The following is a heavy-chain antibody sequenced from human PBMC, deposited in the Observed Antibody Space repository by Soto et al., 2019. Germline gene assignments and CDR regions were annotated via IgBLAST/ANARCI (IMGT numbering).Heavy chain of an antibody. V-gene: IGHV3-23*01. CDR1: GFTFSSYA. J-gene: IGHJ4*02. CDR3: AKDSYDFWSFGPPRYFDY. D-gene: IGHD3-3*01. Sequence: PGGSLRLSCAASGFTFSSYAMSWVRQAPGKGLEWVSAISGSGGSTYYADSVKGRFTISRDNSKNTLYLQMNSLRAEDTAVYYCAKDSYDFWSFGPPRYFDYWGQGTLVTVSS. CDR2: ISGSGGST.